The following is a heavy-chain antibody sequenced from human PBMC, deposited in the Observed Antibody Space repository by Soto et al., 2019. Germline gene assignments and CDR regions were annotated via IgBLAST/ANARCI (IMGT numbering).Heavy chain of an antibody. Sequence: PGGSLRLSCVASGLTFTFAWMHWVRKAPGKGLEWVAVISYDGSNKYYADSVKGRFTISRDNSKNTLYLQMNSLRAEDTAVYYCAKDAGYYDFWSGYYDYYHYMDVWGKGTTVTVSS. CDR1: GLTFTFAW. CDR3: AKDAGYYDFWSGYYDYYHYMDV. CDR2: ISYDGSNK. J-gene: IGHJ6*03. D-gene: IGHD3-3*01. V-gene: IGHV3-30*18.